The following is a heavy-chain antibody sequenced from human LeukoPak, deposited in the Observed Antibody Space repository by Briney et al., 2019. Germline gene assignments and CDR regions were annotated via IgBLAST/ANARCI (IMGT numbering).Heavy chain of an antibody. D-gene: IGHD2-2*01. CDR3: ARDRVRYQLLDAFDI. CDR2: ISYDGSNK. V-gene: IGHV3-30*14. Sequence: SGGSLRLSCAASGFIFSIYTMHWVRQAPGEGLEWVAVISYDGSNKYYADSVKGRFTISRDMSKNTLYLQMNNLTAEDTAVYYCARDRVRYQLLDAFDIWGQGTMVTVSS. J-gene: IGHJ3*02. CDR1: GFIFSIYT.